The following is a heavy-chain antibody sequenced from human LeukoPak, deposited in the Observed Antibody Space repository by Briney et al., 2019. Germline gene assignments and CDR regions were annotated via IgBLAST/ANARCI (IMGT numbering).Heavy chain of an antibody. Sequence: GGSLRLSCAASGLTFSKAWVNWVRQAPGKGLEWVGRMKSKTDGGTTDYAAPVKGRFTMSRDDSKNTLYLQMNSLKTEDTAVYYCAGGGGYWGLYYWGQGTLVTVSS. V-gene: IGHV3-15*07. CDR1: GLTFSKAW. D-gene: IGHD1-26*01. J-gene: IGHJ4*02. CDR3: AGGGGYWGLYY. CDR2: MKSKTDGGTT.